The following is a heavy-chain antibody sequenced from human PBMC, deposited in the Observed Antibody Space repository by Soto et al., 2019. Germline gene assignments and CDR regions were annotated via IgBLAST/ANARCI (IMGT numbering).Heavy chain of an antibody. D-gene: IGHD6-19*01. J-gene: IGHJ2*01. V-gene: IGHV1-8*01. Sequence: RASVKVSCKASGYTFTSYDINWVRQVTGQGLEWMGWMNPNSGNTGYAQKFQGRVTMTRNTSISTAYMELSSLRSEDTAVYYCARVRPVAGTVWYFDLWGRGTLVTVSS. CDR2: MNPNSGNT. CDR3: ARVRPVAGTVWYFDL. CDR1: GYTFTSYD.